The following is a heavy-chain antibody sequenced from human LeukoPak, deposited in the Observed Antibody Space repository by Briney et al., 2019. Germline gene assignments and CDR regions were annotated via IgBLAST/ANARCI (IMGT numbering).Heavy chain of an antibody. J-gene: IGHJ5*02. CDR1: GGSISSGSYF. CDR2: IDSSGNI. V-gene: IGHV4-61*02. Sequence: PSQTLSLTCTVSGGSISSGSYFWSWIRQSAGRGLEWIGRIDSSGNINYNPSLKSRVTMSLDTSKNQFSLKLSSVTAADTAVYYCARAGQIWGSYRSIHWFDPWGQGTLVTVSS. CDR3: ARAGQIWGSYRSIHWFDP. D-gene: IGHD3-16*02.